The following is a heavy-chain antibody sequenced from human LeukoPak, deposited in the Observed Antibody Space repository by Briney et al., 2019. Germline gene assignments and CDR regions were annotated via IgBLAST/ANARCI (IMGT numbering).Heavy chain of an antibody. CDR1: GLTFSRHG. V-gene: IGHV3-30*03. CDR2: ISNDGSRK. Sequence: PGGSLRLSCAPSGLTFSRHGMHWVRQAPGKGLEWVAIISNDGSRKYYAHSVEGRFTISRDNSKNTLYPQMDSLRAEDTAVYYCARDRAWNYFDYWGQGTLVTVSS. D-gene: IGHD3-3*01. J-gene: IGHJ4*02. CDR3: ARDRAWNYFDY.